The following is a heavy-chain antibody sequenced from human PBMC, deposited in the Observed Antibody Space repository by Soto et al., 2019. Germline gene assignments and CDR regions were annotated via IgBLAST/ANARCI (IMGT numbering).Heavy chain of an antibody. J-gene: IGHJ4*02. CDR3: ARDRSELLLAY. V-gene: IGHV1-46*01. Sequence: ASVKVSCKASGYTFTSYYMHWVRQAPGQGLEWMGIINPSGGSTSYAQKFQGRVTMPRDTSTSTVYMELSSLRSEDTAVYYCARDRSELLLAYWGQGTLVTVSS. CDR1: GYTFTSYY. CDR2: INPSGGST. D-gene: IGHD1-26*01.